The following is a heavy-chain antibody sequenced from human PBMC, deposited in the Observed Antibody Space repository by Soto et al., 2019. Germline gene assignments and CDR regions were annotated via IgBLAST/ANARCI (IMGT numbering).Heavy chain of an antibody. V-gene: IGHV1-18*01. CDR1: GDGFASYG. Sequence: AEVTWKASGDGFASYGISWVRQAHGQGLEWMGWISAYNGNTNYAQKLQGRVTMTTDTSTSTAYMELRSLRSDDTAVYYCARGLWFGDYYYGMDVWGQGTTVTGSS. CDR3: ARGLWFGDYYYGMDV. D-gene: IGHD3-10*01. CDR2: ISAYNGNT. J-gene: IGHJ6*02.